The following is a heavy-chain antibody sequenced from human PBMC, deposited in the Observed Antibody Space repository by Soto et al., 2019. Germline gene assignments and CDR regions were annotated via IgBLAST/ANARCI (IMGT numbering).Heavy chain of an antibody. J-gene: IGHJ4*02. D-gene: IGHD2-15*01. CDR3: ARSPYCSGGSCYVFYFDY. CDR1: GFTFTKYA. V-gene: IGHV1-18*01. Sequence: GASVKVSCKASGFTFTKYAIIWVRQAPGQGLEWMGWISADNGYTDYAPHLQGRVTMTTDTSTSTAYMELRSLRSDDTSVYYCARSPYCSGGSCYVFYFDYWGQGTQVTVSS. CDR2: ISADNGYT.